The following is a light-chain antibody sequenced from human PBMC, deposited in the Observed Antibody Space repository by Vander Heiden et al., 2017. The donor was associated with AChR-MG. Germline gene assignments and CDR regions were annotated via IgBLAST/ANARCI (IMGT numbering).Light chain of an antibody. J-gene: IGKJ1*01. V-gene: IGKV3-20*01. Sequence: EIVLTQSPGTLSLSPGERATLSCRASQSVSSSYLAWYQQKLGQAPRLLIYGASSRATGIPDRFSGSGSGTDFTLTISRLEPEDFAVYYCQQDGSSPRTFGQGTKVEIK. CDR1: QSVSSSY. CDR3: QQDGSSPRT. CDR2: GAS.